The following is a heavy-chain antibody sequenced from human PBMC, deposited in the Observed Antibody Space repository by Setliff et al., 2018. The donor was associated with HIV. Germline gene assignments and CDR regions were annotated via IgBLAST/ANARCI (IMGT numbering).Heavy chain of an antibody. D-gene: IGHD3-10*01. V-gene: IGHV4-34*01. CDR1: GGSFSGYY. CDR2: INHSGST. Sequence: PSETLSLTCAVYGGSFSGYYWSWIRQPPGKGLEWIGEINHSGSTNYNPSLKSRVTISVDTSKNQFSLKLSSVTAADTAVYYCARRGSGFFHCYYYMDVWGKGTTVTVSS. J-gene: IGHJ6*03. CDR3: ARRGSGFFHCYYYMDV.